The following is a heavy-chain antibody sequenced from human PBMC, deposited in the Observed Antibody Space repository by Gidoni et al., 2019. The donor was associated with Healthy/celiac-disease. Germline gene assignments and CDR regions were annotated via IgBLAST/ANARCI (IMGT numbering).Heavy chain of an antibody. Sequence: EVQLVESGGGLVQPGGSLRLSCAASGFTFSSYEMNWVRQAPGKGLEWVSYISSSGSTIYYADSVKGRFTISRDNAKNSLYLQMNSLRAEDTAVYYCARDFGIVFFGYWGQGTLVTVSS. V-gene: IGHV3-48*03. D-gene: IGHD3-16*02. CDR2: ISSSGSTI. CDR3: ARDFGIVFFGY. J-gene: IGHJ4*02. CDR1: GFTFSSYE.